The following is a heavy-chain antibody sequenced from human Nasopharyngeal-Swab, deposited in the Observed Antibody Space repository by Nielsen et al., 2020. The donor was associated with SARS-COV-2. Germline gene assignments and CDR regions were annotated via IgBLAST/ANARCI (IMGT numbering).Heavy chain of an antibody. Sequence: GESLKISCTASGFTFDDYAMHWVRQAPGKGLEYISSVSGSYSGIYYADSLQGRLTISRDNAKNSLYLQMNSLTAEDTAVYYCARAVELWSNPSYFDSWGQGTLVTVSS. CDR3: ARAVELWSNPSYFDS. D-gene: IGHD3-10*01. CDR1: GFTFDDYA. J-gene: IGHJ4*02. CDR2: VSGSYSGI. V-gene: IGHV3-11*01.